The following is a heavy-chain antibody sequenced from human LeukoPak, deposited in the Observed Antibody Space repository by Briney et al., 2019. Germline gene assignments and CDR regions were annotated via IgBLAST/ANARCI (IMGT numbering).Heavy chain of an antibody. CDR2: IYTGDSDT. D-gene: IGHD6-19*01. J-gene: IGHJ4*02. CDR1: GYSFTSYW. Sequence: KPGESLKISCKGSGYSFTSYWIGGVRQMPGKGLEGMGIIYTGDSDTRYSPSFQRQVTISADKSNSTAYLQWSSMKASDTAMYYCAIHEGGGQWLVYFDYRGQGTQVTVSS. CDR3: AIHEGGGQWLVYFDY. V-gene: IGHV5-51*01.